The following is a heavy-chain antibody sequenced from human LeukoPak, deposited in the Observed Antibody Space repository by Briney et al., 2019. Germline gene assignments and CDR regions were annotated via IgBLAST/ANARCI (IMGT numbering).Heavy chain of an antibody. CDR2: IYSSGST. Sequence: SETLSLTCTVSGVSISSLYWSWIRQPPGKGLECIGYIYSSGSTKYNPSLKSRVTMSVDTSKNQFSLKLSSVTAADTAVYFCAREGTTGWAFWGPGTLVTVSS. D-gene: IGHD1-1*01. CDR1: GVSISSLY. V-gene: IGHV4-59*01. J-gene: IGHJ4*02. CDR3: AREGTTGWAF.